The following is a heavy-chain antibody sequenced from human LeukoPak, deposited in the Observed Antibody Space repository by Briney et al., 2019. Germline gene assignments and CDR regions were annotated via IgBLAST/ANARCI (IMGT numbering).Heavy chain of an antibody. D-gene: IGHD3-22*01. CDR1: GGSFSGSY. Sequence: SETLSLTCAVYGGSFSGSYWSWIRQPPGKGLEWIGEINHSGSTNYNPSLKSRVTISVDTSKNQFSLKLSSVTAADTAVYYCARAYYYDSSGYPNWFDPWGQGTLVTVSS. J-gene: IGHJ5*02. CDR3: ARAYYYDSSGYPNWFDP. V-gene: IGHV4-34*01. CDR2: INHSGST.